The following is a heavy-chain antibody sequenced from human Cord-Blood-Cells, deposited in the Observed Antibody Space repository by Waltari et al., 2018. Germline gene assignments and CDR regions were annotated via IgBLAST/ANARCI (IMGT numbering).Heavy chain of an antibody. CDR2: INHSGST. Sequence: QVQLQQWGAGLLKPSEPLSITGAVYGGSLSGSFWSWIRQPPGKGLEWIGEINHSGSTNYNPSLKRRVTISVDTSKNQFSLKLSSVTAADTAVYYCARDVADCSGGSCYHAFDIWGQGTMVTVSS. CDR1: GGSLSGSF. CDR3: ARDVADCSGGSCYHAFDI. D-gene: IGHD2-15*01. J-gene: IGHJ3*02. V-gene: IGHV4-34*01.